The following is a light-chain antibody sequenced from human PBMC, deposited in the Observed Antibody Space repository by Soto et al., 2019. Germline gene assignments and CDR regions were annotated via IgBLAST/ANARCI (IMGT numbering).Light chain of an antibody. CDR2: DVS. CDR3: SSYTSATTYV. V-gene: IGLV2-14*01. Sequence: QSALTQPASVSGSPGQSITISCTGTSSDVGAYNYDSWYQQYPGEAPKVIIYDVSHRPAGVSNRFSGSKSGNTASLTISGLQTQDEADYYCSSYTSATTYVSGTGTKVTVL. J-gene: IGLJ1*01. CDR1: SSDVGAYNY.